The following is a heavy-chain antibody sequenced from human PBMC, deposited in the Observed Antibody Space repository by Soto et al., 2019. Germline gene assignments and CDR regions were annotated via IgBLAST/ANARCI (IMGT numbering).Heavy chain of an antibody. CDR3: ARDQTGITTTGGGRIDH. J-gene: IGHJ4*02. CDR1: GFTFSTHA. CDR2: VSFDGSNK. Sequence: QVQLVESGGGVVQPGRSLRLSCAASGFTFSTHAMHWVRQAPGKGLECVAIVSFDGSNKYYADSVKGRFTISRDNSKNTLYLQMNGLTPEDTAVYYCARDQTGITTTGGGRIDHWGQGTLVTVSS. V-gene: IGHV3-30-3*01. D-gene: IGHD1-20*01.